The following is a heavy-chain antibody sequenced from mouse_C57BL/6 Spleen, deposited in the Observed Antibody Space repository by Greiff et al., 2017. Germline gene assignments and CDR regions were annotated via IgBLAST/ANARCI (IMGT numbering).Heavy chain of an antibody. V-gene: IGHV1-64*01. CDR3: ARRGLLSRDYFDY. J-gene: IGHJ2*01. D-gene: IGHD1-1*02. CDR2: IHPTSGST. Sequence: QVQLQQPGAELVKPGASVKLSCKASGYTFTSYWMHWVKQRPGQGLEWIGMIHPTSGSTNYNEKFKSKATLTVDKSSSTAYMQLSSLTSEDSAVYYWARRGLLSRDYFDYWGQGTTLTVSS. CDR1: GYTFTSYW.